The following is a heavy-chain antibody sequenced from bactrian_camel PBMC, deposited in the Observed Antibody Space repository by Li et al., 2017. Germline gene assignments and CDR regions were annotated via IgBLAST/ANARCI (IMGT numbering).Heavy chain of an antibody. V-gene: IGHV3S40*01. CDR2: ISSGGNT. CDR1: GFIFSDYA. CDR3: AAGDGAVCWRLRAMGSFSGSSGFGH. D-gene: IGHD5*01. Sequence: VQLVESGGGLVQPGGSLRLSCAASGFIFSDYAMTWVRQAPGKGLEWVSSISSGGNTYYADSVKGRFTISQDNAKNTTYLQMNSLKPEDTAMYYCAAGDGAVCWRLRAMGSFSGSSGFGHWGQGTQVTVS. J-gene: IGHJ6*01.